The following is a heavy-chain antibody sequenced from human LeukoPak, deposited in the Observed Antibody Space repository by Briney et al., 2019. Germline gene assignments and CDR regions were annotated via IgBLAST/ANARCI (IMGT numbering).Heavy chain of an antibody. CDR3: ARAAGFAFDP. CDR2: IYYSGST. CDR1: GGSISSYY. V-gene: IGHV4-59*01. J-gene: IGHJ5*02. D-gene: IGHD3-10*01. Sequence: PSETLSLTCTVSGGSISSYYWSWIRQPPGKGLEWIGYIYYSGSTNYNPSLKSRVTISVDTSKNQFSLKLSSVTAAGTAVYYCARAAGFAFDPWGQGTLVTVSS.